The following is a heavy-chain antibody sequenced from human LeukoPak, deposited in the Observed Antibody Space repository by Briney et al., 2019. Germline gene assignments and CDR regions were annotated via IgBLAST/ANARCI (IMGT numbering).Heavy chain of an antibody. Sequence: GSLRLSCAASGFTFSDYYMSWIRQAPGKGLEWVSYISSGSTIYYADSVKGRFTISRDNSKNTLYLQMNSLRAEDTAVYYCAKRGLGYFFDYWGQGTLVTVSS. CDR2: ISSGSTI. J-gene: IGHJ4*02. V-gene: IGHV3-11*01. CDR1: GFTFSDYY. CDR3: AKRGLGYFFDY. D-gene: IGHD3-10*01.